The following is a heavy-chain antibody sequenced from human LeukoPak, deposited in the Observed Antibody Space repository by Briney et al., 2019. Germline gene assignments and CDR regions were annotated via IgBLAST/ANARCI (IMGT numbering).Heavy chain of an antibody. V-gene: IGHV3-21*01. CDR2: ISSSSSYI. J-gene: IGHJ4*02. Sequence: GGSLRLSCAASGFTFSSYSMNCVRQAPGKGLEWVSSISSSSSYIYYADSVKGRFTISRDNAKNSLYLQMNSLRAEDTAVYYCARDGRSEYYDSSGYLDYWGQGTLVTVSS. CDR3: ARDGRSEYYDSSGYLDY. CDR1: GFTFSSYS. D-gene: IGHD3-22*01.